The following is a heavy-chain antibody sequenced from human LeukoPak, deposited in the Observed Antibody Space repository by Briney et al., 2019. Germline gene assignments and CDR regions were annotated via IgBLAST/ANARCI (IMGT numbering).Heavy chain of an antibody. V-gene: IGHV3-23*01. CDR2: ISGSGGST. CDR3: AKDLKGYYGSGSYPH. Sequence: PGGSLRLSCAASGFTFSSYAMSWVRQAPGKGLEWGSAISGSGGSTSYTDSVKGRFTISRDNSKNTLYLQMNRLRAEDTAVYYCAKDLKGYYGSGSYPHWGQGTLVTVSS. D-gene: IGHD3-10*01. CDR1: GFTFSSYA. J-gene: IGHJ4*02.